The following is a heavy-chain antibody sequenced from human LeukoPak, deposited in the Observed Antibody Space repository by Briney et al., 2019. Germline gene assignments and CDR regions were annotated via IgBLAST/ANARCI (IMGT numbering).Heavy chain of an antibody. CDR2: ISSSSSYI. CDR3: ARVSRYFDWLLFDY. D-gene: IGHD3-9*01. Sequence: GGSLRLSCAASGFTFSSYSMNWVRQAPGKGLEWVSSISSSSSYIYYADSVKGRFTISRDNARNSLYLQMNSLRAEDTAVYYCARVSRYFDWLLFDYWGQGTLVTVSS. V-gene: IGHV3-21*01. CDR1: GFTFSSYS. J-gene: IGHJ4*02.